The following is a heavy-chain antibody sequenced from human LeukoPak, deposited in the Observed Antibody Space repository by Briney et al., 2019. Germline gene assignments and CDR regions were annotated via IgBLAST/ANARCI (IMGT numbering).Heavy chain of an antibody. V-gene: IGHV4-59*01. J-gene: IGHJ3*02. CDR1: GGSISSYY. CDR2: IYYSGST. D-gene: IGHD1-26*01. CDR3: ARVRGSYYSGLGAFDI. Sequence: PSETLSLTCTVSGGSISSYYWSWIRQPPGKGLEWIGYIYYSGSTNYNPSLKSRVTISVDTSKNQFSLKLSSVTAADTAVYYCARVRGSYYSGLGAFDIWGQGTMVTVSS.